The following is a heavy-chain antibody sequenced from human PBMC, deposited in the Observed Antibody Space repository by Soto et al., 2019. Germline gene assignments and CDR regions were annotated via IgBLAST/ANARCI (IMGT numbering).Heavy chain of an antibody. CDR3: ARQSIAARRAPFDY. V-gene: IGHV3-48*03. D-gene: IGHD6-6*01. CDR2: ISSSGSTI. J-gene: IGHJ4*02. CDR1: GFTFSSYE. Sequence: EVQLVESGGGLVQPGGSLRLSCAASGFTFSSYEMNWVRQAPGKGLEWVSYISSSGSTIYYADSVKGRFIISRDNAKNSLYLQMNSLRAEDTAVYYCARQSIAARRAPFDYWGQGTLVTVSS.